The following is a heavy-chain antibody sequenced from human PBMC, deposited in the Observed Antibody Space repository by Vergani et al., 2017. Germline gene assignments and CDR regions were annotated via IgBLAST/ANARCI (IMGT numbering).Heavy chain of an antibody. J-gene: IGHJ6*02. CDR1: GGSISSYY. Sequence: QVQLQESGPGLVKPSETLSLTCTVSGGSISSYYWSWIRQPPGKGLEWIGYIYYSGSTNYNPSLKSRVTISVDTSKNQFSLKLSSVTAADTAVYYCARLMNGSSWYGITGYYYYGMDVWGQGTTVTVSS. D-gene: IGHD6-13*01. CDR3: ARLMNGSSWYGITGYYYYGMDV. V-gene: IGHV4-59*08. CDR2: IYYSGST.